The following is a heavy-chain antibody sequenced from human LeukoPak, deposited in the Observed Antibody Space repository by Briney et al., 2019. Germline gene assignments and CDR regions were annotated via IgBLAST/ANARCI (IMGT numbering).Heavy chain of an antibody. CDR2: INPSGGST. D-gene: IGHD3-10*01. CDR1: GYTFTSYY. J-gene: IGHJ6*03. V-gene: IGHV1-46*01. Sequence: GASVKVSCKASGYTFTSYYMHWVRQAPGQGLEWMGIINPSGGSTSYAQKFQGRVTMTRDMSTSTVYMELSSLRSEDTAVYYCARLTYEYVSGSYLYSRDNYYYMDVWGKGTTVTVSS. CDR3: ARLTYEYVSGSYLYSRDNYYYMDV.